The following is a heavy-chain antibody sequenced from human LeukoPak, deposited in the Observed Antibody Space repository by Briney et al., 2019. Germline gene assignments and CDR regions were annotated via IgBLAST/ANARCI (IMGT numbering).Heavy chain of an antibody. Sequence: ASVKVSCKASGYTFTDYYMHWMRQAPGQGPEWMGWMNPNSGGTNYAQKFQGGVTMTRDTSITTAYMELSSLRSDDTAVYYCAPRRVAADKGFDYWGQGTLVTVSS. V-gene: IGHV1-2*02. CDR3: APRRVAADKGFDY. J-gene: IGHJ4*02. D-gene: IGHD6-19*01. CDR2: MNPNSGGT. CDR1: GYTFTDYY.